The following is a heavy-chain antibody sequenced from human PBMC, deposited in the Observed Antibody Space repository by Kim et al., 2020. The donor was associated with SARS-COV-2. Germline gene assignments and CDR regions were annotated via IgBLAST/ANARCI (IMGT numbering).Heavy chain of an antibody. D-gene: IGHD3-10*01. J-gene: IGHJ4*02. Sequence: APVKGRFTISRDESKNTLYLQMNSLKTEDTAVYYCTALVLWFGELFHFDYWGQGTLVTVFS. CDR3: TALVLWFGELFHFDY. V-gene: IGHV3-15*01.